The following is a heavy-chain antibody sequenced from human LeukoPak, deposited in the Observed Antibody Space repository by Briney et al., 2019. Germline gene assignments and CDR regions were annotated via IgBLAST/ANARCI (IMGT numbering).Heavy chain of an antibody. D-gene: IGHD2/OR15-2a*01. Sequence: PGGSLRLSCTASGFTFGDYAMSWIRQAPGKGLEWVGFIRSKAYGETADYAASVKGRFTISRDDSKAIAYLQMNSLKTEDTAVYYCTRDSIDWGQGTLVTVSS. J-gene: IGHJ4*02. CDR1: GFTFGDYA. CDR2: IRSKAYGETA. V-gene: IGHV3-49*03. CDR3: TRDSID.